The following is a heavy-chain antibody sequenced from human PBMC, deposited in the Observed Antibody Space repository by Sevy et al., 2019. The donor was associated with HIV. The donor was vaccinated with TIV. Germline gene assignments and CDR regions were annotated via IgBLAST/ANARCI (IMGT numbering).Heavy chain of an antibody. CDR3: TSSYFDWSPSPYYYYYYMDV. V-gene: IGHV3-15*01. CDR1: GFTFSNAW. J-gene: IGHJ6*03. CDR2: IKSKTDGGTT. D-gene: IGHD3-9*01. Sequence: GGSLRLSCAASGFTFSNAWMSWVRQAPGKGLEWVGRIKSKTDGGTTDYAAPVKGRFTISRDDSKNTLYLQMNSLKTEDTAVYYCTSSYFDWSPSPYYYYYYMDVWGKGTTVTVSS.